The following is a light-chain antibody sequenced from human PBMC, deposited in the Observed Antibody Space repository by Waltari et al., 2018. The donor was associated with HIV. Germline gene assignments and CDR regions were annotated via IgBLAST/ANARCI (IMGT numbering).Light chain of an antibody. Sequence: DIVMTQSPDSLAVSLGERATINSKSSQSVLYSSNNKNYLAWYQQKPGQPPKLLIHWASTRESGVPDRFSGSGSGTDFTLTISSLQAEDVAVYYCQQYYSTPPYTFGQGTKLEIK. V-gene: IGKV4-1*01. CDR3: QQYYSTPPYT. J-gene: IGKJ2*01. CDR2: WAS. CDR1: QSVLYSSNNKNY.